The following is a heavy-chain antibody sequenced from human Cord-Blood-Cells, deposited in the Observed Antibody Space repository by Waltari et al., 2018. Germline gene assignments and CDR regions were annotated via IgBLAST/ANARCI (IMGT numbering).Heavy chain of an antibody. J-gene: IGHJ5*02. CDR1: GGTFSSYA. D-gene: IGHD1-26*01. CDR3: ARGSGSYYWFDP. V-gene: IGHV1-69*06. CDR2: IIPIFGTG. Sequence: QVQLVQSGAEVKKPGSSVKVSCKASGGTFSSYAISWVRQAPGQGLEWMGGIIPIFGTGNYAPKCQGRVTITADKSTSTSYMELSSLRSEDTAVYYCARGSGSYYWFDPWGQGTLVTVAS.